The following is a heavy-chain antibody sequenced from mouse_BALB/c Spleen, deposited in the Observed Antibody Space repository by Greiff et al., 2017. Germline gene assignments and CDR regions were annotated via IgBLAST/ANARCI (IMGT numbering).Heavy chain of an antibody. CDR3: ARGYRYDEVGYAMDY. CDR1: GFTFSSYA. D-gene: IGHD2-14*01. V-gene: IGHV5-6-5*01. J-gene: IGHJ4*01. Sequence: DVKLVESGGGLVKPGGSLKLSCAASGFTFSSYAMSWVRQTPEKRLEWVASISSGGSTYYPDSVKGRFTISRDNARYILYLQMSSLRSEDTAMYYCARGYRYDEVGYAMDYWGQGTSVTVSS. CDR2: ISSGGST.